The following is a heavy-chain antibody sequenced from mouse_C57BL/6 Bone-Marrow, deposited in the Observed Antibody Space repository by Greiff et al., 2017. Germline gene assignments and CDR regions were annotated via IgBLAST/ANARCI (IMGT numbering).Heavy chain of an antibody. J-gene: IGHJ3*01. CDR1: GYAFSSSW. Sequence: VQLQESGPELVKPGASVKISCKASGYAFSSSWMNWVKQRPGTGLEWIGRINPGDGDTTYNGKFKGKATLTADKSSSTAYMQLSSLTSEDSAVYFCARWDYDYGPFAYWGQGTLVTVSA. CDR2: INPGDGDT. V-gene: IGHV1-82*01. CDR3: ARWDYDYGPFAY. D-gene: IGHD2-4*01.